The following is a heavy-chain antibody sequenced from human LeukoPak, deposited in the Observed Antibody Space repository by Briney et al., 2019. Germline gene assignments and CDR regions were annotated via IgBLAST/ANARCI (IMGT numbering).Heavy chain of an antibody. Sequence: TSETLSLTCAVYGGSFSGYYWSWIRQPAGKGLEWIGRISSSGSTNYNPSLKSRVTISVDTSKNQFSLKLSSVTAAGTAVYYCARAVGSGSFQTYYYYMDVWGKGTTVTISS. J-gene: IGHJ6*03. D-gene: IGHD3-10*01. CDR1: GGSFSGYY. CDR3: ARAVGSGSFQTYYYYMDV. CDR2: ISSSGST. V-gene: IGHV4-59*10.